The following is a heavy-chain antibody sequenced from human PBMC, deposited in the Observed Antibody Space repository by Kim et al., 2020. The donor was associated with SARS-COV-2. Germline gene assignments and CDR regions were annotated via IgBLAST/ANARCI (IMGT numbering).Heavy chain of an antibody. Sequence: ASVKVSCKASGYTFTSYAMHWVRQAPGQRLEWMGWINAGNGNTKYSQKFQGRVTITRDTSASTAYMELSSLRSEDTAVYYCARAPSPYDSSGYPTPVLFDYCGQETLVTVSS. D-gene: IGHD3-22*01. CDR3: ARAPSPYDSSGYPTPVLFDY. CDR2: INAGNGNT. J-gene: IGHJ4*02. CDR1: GYTFTSYA. V-gene: IGHV1-3*01.